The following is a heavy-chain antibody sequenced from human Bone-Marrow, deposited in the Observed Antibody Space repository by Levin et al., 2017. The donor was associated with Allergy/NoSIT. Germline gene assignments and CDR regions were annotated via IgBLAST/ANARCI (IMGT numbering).Heavy chain of an antibody. J-gene: IGHJ4*02. CDR1: GYTFTSYD. CDR3: ARGLGGYDLHFDY. D-gene: IGHD5-12*01. Sequence: PGGSLRLSCKASGYTFTSYDINWVRQATGQGLEWMGWMNPNSGNTGYAQKFQGRVTMTRNTSISTAYMELSSLRSEDTAVYYCARGLGGYDLHFDYWGQGTLVTVSS. V-gene: IGHV1-8*01. CDR2: MNPNSGNT.